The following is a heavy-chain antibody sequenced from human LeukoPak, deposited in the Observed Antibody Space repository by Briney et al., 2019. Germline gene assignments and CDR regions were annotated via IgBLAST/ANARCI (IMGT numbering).Heavy chain of an antibody. Sequence: ASVKVSCKASGYTFTGYYIHWVRQAPGQGLEWMGWINPNSGDTNYAQKFQGRVTMTRDTSISTAYVELSRLTSDDTAVYYCARDLPLYCSSISCGAFDIWGQGTMVTVSS. J-gene: IGHJ3*02. V-gene: IGHV1-2*02. D-gene: IGHD2-2*01. CDR3: ARDLPLYCSSISCGAFDI. CDR1: GYTFTGYY. CDR2: INPNSGDT.